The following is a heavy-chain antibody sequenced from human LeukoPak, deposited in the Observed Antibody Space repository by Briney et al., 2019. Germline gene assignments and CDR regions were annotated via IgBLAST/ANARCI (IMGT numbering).Heavy chain of an antibody. CDR2: ITSSSSYI. CDR3: ARDPYSGNYGAYYYYYMDV. Sequence: TPGGSLRLSCAASGFTFTSYNMNWVRQAPGKGLEWVSSITSSSSYIYYADSVKGRFTIPRDNAKNSLYLQMDSLRVEDTAVYYCARDPYSGNYGAYYYYYMDVWAKGPRSPSP. D-gene: IGHD1-26*01. V-gene: IGHV3-21*06. J-gene: IGHJ6*03. CDR1: GFTFTSYN.